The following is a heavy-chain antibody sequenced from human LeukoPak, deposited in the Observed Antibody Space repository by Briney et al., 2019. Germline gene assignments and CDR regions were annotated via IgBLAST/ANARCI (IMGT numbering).Heavy chain of an antibody. CDR2: ISSSSDYI. Sequence: PGGSLRLSCAASGFTVSSNYMNWVRQAPGKGLEWVAAISSSSDYIYYADSMRGRFTISRDNAKNSLYLQMHSLRVEDTALYYCARDRVPRATRGTFDYWGQGTPVIVSS. D-gene: IGHD1-26*01. CDR3: ARDRVPRATRGTFDY. CDR1: GFTVSSNY. V-gene: IGHV3-21*01. J-gene: IGHJ4*02.